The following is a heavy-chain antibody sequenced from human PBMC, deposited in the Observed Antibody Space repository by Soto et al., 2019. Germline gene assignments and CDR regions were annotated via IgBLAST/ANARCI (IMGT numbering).Heavy chain of an antibody. CDR2: VYYTGST. CDR3: ARGRTVRNYADDSSDYFYFCEY. Sequence: SETLSLTCTVSGDSISTFYWGWMRQSPGKELEWIGYVYYTGSTNYNPLLKSRVTISVDRSKNQFSLKLTSANAADTAVYYCARGRTVRNYADDSSDYFYFCEYWGQGTKVIVSS. CDR1: GDSISTFY. V-gene: IGHV4-59*01. D-gene: IGHD3-22*01. J-gene: IGHJ4*02.